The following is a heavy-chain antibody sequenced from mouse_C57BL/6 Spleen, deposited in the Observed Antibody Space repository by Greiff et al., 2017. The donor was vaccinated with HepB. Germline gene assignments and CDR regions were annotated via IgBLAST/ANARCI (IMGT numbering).Heavy chain of an antibody. J-gene: IGHJ4*01. CDR1: GYAFSSSW. CDR3: ARSGGDYGSSRGYYAMDY. Sequence: VQLQQSGPELVKPGASVKISCKASGYAFSSSWMNWVKQRPGKGLEWIGRIYPGDGDTNYNGKFKGKATLTADKSSSTAYMQLSSLTSEDSAVYVCARSGGDYGSSRGYYAMDYWGQGTSVTVSS. D-gene: IGHD1-1*01. CDR2: IYPGDGDT. V-gene: IGHV1-82*01.